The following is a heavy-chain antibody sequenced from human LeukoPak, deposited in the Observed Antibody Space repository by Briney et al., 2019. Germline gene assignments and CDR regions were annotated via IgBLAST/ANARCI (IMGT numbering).Heavy chain of an antibody. CDR1: GLTFSTSG. Sequence: GGSLRLSCTASGLTFSTSGFNWVRQAPGRGLEWVASIGPTGSDRYHADSIKGRFTISRDNANDFLYLQMNSLRAEDTAVYYCATETNGRHYDYWGQGTLLTVSS. V-gene: IGHV3-21*06. CDR2: IGPTGSDR. CDR3: ATETNGRHYDY. D-gene: IGHD1-14*01. J-gene: IGHJ4*02.